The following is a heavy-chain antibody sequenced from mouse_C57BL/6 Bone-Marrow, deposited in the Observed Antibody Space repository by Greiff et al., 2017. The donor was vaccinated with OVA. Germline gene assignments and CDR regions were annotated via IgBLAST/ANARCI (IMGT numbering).Heavy chain of an antibody. CDR1: GFTFSDYG. Sequence: EVMLVESGGGLVKPGGSLKLSCAASGFTFSDYGMHWVRQAPEKGLEWVAYISSGSSTIYYADTVKGRFTISRDNAKNTLFLQMTSLRSEDTAMYYCAKGRYCNLDDWGKGTTLTVSS. CDR2: ISSGSSTI. CDR3: AKGRYCNLDD. J-gene: IGHJ2*01. V-gene: IGHV5-17*01. D-gene: IGHD2-1*01.